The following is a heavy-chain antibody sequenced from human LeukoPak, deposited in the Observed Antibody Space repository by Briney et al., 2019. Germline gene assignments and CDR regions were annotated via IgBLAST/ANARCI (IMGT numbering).Heavy chain of an antibody. V-gene: IGHV3-73*01. CDR3: RAARRENYYYMDV. D-gene: IGHD6-6*01. CDR2: IRSKANSYAT. J-gene: IGHJ6*03. Sequence: PGGSLRLSCAASGFTFSGSAMHWVRQASGKGLEWVGRIRSKANSYATAYAASVKGRFTISRDDSKNTAYLQMNSLKTEDTAVYYCRAARRENYYYMDVWGKGTTVTVSS. CDR1: GFTFSGSA.